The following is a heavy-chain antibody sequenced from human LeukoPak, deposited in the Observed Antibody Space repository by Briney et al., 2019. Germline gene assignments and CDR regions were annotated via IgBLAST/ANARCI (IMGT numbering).Heavy chain of an antibody. CDR2: ISSSGSTI. V-gene: IGHV3-48*03. CDR3: ARDLVVVAASNWFDP. D-gene: IGHD2-15*01. CDR1: GFTFSSYE. Sequence: GGSLRLSCAASGFTFSSYEMNWVRQAPGKGLEWVSYISSSGSTIYYADSVKGRFTISRDNAKNSLYLQMNSLRAEDTAVYYCARDLVVVAASNWFDPWGQGTLVTVSS. J-gene: IGHJ5*02.